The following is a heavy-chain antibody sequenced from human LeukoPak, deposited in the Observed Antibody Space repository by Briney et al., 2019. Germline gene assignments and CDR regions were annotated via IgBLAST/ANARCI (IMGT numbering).Heavy chain of an antibody. J-gene: IGHJ4*02. CDR2: LSGSGGST. Sequence: GGSLRLSCAASGFTFSSYAMTWVRQAPGKGLEWVSGLSGSGGSTYYADSVKGRFTISRDNSKNTLYLQMNSLRAEDTAIYYCARDMGSAMIRGVLHGGYFDHWGQGTLVTVSS. D-gene: IGHD3-10*01. V-gene: IGHV3-23*01. CDR1: GFTFSSYA. CDR3: ARDMGSAMIRGVLHGGYFDH.